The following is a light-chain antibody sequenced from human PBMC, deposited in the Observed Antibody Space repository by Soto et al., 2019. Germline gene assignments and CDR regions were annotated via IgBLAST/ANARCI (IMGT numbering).Light chain of an antibody. V-gene: IGLV1-51*01. CDR1: RSNIGGNS. Sequence: QSVMTQPHSVSAAPGQKVTISCSGSRSNIGGNSVSWYQQLPGTAPKLLIYDDNKRPSGIPDRFSGSKSGTSATLGITGFQTGDEADYYCGSWDSSLSAYVFVTGTKVTVL. J-gene: IGLJ1*01. CDR3: GSWDSSLSAYV. CDR2: DDN.